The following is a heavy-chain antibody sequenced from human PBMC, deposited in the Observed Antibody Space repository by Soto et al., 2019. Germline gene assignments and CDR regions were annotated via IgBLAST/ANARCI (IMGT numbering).Heavy chain of an antibody. J-gene: IGHJ4*02. CDR3: AQLGLMTFSHKHYFNH. V-gene: IGHV3-23*01. D-gene: IGHD3-16*01. CDR2: IMSDGSST. Sequence: VGSLRLSCVASGFSFDNYAMSWVRQAPGKGLEWVSAIMSDGSSTYYAASVKDRFIISRDNSKNTLYLQLNSLRAEDTAVYYCAQLGLMTFSHKHYFNHWGRGTLVTVSS. CDR1: GFSFDNYA.